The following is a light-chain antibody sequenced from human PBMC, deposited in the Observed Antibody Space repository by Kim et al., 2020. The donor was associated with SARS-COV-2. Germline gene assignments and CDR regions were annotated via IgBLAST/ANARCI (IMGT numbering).Light chain of an antibody. CDR2: SNN. J-gene: IGLJ2*01. CDR1: SSNIGSNT. CDR3: EAWDDSLV. V-gene: IGLV1-44*01. Sequence: GTPGERVTISCSESSSNIGSNTVNWYQQLPGTAPKLLIYSNNQRPSGVPDRFSGSKSGTSASLAISGLQSEDEADYYCEAWDDSLVFGGGTQLTVL.